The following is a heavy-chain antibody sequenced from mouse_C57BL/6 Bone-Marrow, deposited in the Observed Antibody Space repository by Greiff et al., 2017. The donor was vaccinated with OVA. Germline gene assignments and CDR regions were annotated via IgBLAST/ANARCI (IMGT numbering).Heavy chain of an antibody. D-gene: IGHD1-1*01. J-gene: IGHJ4*01. CDR1: GYTFTSYW. CDR2: IYPGSGST. Sequence: VQLQESGAELVKPGASVKMSCKASGYTFTSYWITWVKQRPGQGLEWIGDIYPGSGSTNYNEKFKSKATLTVDTSSSTADMQLSSLTSEDSAVYYCAVYYGSSDLYYYAMDYWGQGTSVTVSS. CDR3: AVYYGSSDLYYYAMDY. V-gene: IGHV1-55*01.